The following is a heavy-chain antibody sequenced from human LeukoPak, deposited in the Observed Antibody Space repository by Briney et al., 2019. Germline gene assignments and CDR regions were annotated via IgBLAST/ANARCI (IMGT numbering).Heavy chain of an antibody. CDR2: ISGSGTTT. J-gene: IGHJ4*02. CDR1: GFTFSSYA. CDR3: AKGHIAVATGYYFDY. Sequence: PGGSLKLSCAASGFTFSSYAMTWVRQAPGKGLEWVSAISGSGTTTYYADSVKGRFTVSRDNSKNTLYVQMNSLRVEDTAVYYCAKGHIAVATGYYFDYWGQGTLVTVSS. V-gene: IGHV3-23*01. D-gene: IGHD6-19*01.